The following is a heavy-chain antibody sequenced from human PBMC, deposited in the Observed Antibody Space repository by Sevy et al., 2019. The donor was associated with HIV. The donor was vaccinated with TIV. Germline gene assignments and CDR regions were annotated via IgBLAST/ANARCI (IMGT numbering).Heavy chain of an antibody. CDR3: AGANLDSSGSYDAFDI. J-gene: IGHJ3*02. V-gene: IGHV3-21*06. CDR1: GFTFITYT. CDR2: IGISSSYI. Sequence: GGSLRLSCAASGFTFITYTMNWVRQAPGKGLEWVSSIGISSSYIYYADSVKGRFTISRDNAKNTLYLQINSLRTEDMAVYYCAGANLDSSGSYDAFDIWGQGTMVTVSS. D-gene: IGHD3-22*01.